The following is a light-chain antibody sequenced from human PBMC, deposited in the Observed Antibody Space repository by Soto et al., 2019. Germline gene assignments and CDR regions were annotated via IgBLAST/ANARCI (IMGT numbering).Light chain of an antibody. CDR3: QQYNSYSPLT. Sequence: DIPMTQSPSTLSASVGDRVTITCRDSLSLSSWLAWYQQKPGKAPKLLIYKASSLESGVPSRFSGSGSGTEFTLTISSLQPDDFATYYCQQYNSYSPLTFGAGTKVEIK. V-gene: IGKV1-5*03. CDR1: LSLSSW. CDR2: KAS. J-gene: IGKJ4*01.